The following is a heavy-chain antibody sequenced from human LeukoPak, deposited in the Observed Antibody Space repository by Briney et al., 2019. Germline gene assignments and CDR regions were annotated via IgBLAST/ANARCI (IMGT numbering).Heavy chain of an antibody. CDR1: GFTFSYYG. CDR3: VRDSSGDSSGRPSLDY. J-gene: IGHJ4*02. CDR2: IWYDGGSK. Sequence: GGSLRLSCAASGFTFSYYGVHWVRQAPGKGLEWVANIWYDGGSKYYADSVKGRFTISRDNSKNTLNLQMNSLRADDTAVYFCVRDSSGDSSGRPSLDYWGQGTLVTVSS. V-gene: IGHV3-33*01. D-gene: IGHD3-10*01.